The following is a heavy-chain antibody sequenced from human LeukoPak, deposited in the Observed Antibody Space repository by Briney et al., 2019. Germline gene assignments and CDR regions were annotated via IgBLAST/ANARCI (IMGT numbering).Heavy chain of an antibody. CDR3: ARGNTEYYYDSSGDRSYYYYYYMDV. V-gene: IGHV4-34*01. D-gene: IGHD3-22*01. CDR1: GGSFSGYY. CDR2: INHSGST. J-gene: IGHJ6*03. Sequence: PSETLSLTCAVYGGSFSGYYWSWIRQPPGKGLEWIGEINHSGSTNYNPSLKSRVTISVDTSKNQFSLKLSSVAAADTAVYYCARGNTEYYYDSSGDRSYYYYYYMDVWGKGTTVTISS.